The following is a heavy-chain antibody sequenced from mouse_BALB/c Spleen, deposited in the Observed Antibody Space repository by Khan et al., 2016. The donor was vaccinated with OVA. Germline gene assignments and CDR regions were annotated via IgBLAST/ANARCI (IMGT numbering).Heavy chain of an antibody. CDR1: GYTFTSYW. CDR2: INPSTGYT. J-gene: IGHJ3*01. CDR3: ANHGSSSAWLTY. Sequence: QVQLQQSGAKLAKPGASVKMSCKASGYTFTSYWMHWVKQRPGQGLEWIGYINPSTGYTEYNQRFKDKATLTADKSSSTAYMQLSSLTSEESAVYYCANHGSSSAWLTYWGQGTLVTVSA. V-gene: IGHV1-7*01. D-gene: IGHD1-1*01.